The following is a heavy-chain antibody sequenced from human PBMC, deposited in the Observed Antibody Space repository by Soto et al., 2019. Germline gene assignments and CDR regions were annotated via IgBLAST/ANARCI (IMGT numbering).Heavy chain of an antibody. Sequence: PGGSLSLSCAASGFTFNSYAMHWVRQAPGKGLEYVSAISSNGGSTYYANSVKGRFTISRDNSKNTLYLQMGSLRAEDTAVYTCAKEPVGPEWYFDLWGRGTLVTVS. CDR1: GFTFNSYA. CDR3: AKEPVGPEWYFDL. J-gene: IGHJ2*01. CDR2: ISSNGGST. V-gene: IGHV3-64*01.